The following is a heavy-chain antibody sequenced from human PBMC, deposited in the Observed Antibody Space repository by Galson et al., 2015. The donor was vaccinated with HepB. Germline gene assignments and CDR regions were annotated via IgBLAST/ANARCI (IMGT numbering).Heavy chain of an antibody. Sequence: SLRLSCAASGFTFGDYAMSWFRQAPGKGLEWVGFIRSKAYGGTTEYAASVKGRFTISRDDSKSIAYLQMNSLKTEDTAVYYCTRDPLRNWNGDYYGMDVWGQGTTVTVSS. J-gene: IGHJ6*02. V-gene: IGHV3-49*03. D-gene: IGHD1-1*01. CDR3: TRDPLRNWNGDYYGMDV. CDR2: IRSKAYGGTT. CDR1: GFTFGDYA.